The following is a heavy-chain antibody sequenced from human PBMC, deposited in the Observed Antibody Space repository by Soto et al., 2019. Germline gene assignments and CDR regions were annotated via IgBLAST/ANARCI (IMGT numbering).Heavy chain of an antibody. CDR1: GFTFSSYA. V-gene: IGHV3-30-3*01. CDR2: ISYDGSNK. CDR3: ARDLRPYYYCGMDV. D-gene: IGHD4-17*01. Sequence: GGSLRLPCAVSGFTFSSYAMHWVRQAPGKGLAWVAVISYDGSNKYYADSVQGRFTISRDNSKNTLYLQMNSLRAEDTAVYYFARDLRPYYYCGMDVWDQGTTVTVSS. J-gene: IGHJ6*02.